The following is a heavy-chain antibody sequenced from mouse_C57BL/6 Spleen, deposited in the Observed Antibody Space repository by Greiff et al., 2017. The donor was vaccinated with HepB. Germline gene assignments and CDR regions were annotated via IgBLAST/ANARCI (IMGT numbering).Heavy chain of an antibody. CDR1: GYSITSGYY. V-gene: IGHV3-6*01. Sequence: VQLKESGPGLVKPSQSLSLTCSVTGYSITSGYYWNWIRQFPGNKLEWMGYISYDGSNNYNPSLKNRNSITRDTSKNPSFLKLNSVTTEDTATYYCAKVGYYYFDYWGQGTTLTVSS. J-gene: IGHJ2*01. CDR2: ISYDGSN. D-gene: IGHD2-3*01. CDR3: AKVGYYYFDY.